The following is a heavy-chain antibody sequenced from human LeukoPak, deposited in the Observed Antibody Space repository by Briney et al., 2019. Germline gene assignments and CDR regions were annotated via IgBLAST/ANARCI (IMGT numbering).Heavy chain of an antibody. CDR1: GGSISSHY. CDR3: ARDLGYSRGGFDY. Sequence: SETLSLTCTVSGGSISSHYWSWIRQQPGKGLEWIGYIYNSGSTYYNPSLKSRVTISVDTSKNQFFLKLRSVTAADTAVYYCARDLGYSRGGFDYWGQGTLDTVSS. J-gene: IGHJ4*02. CDR2: IYNSGST. D-gene: IGHD5-18*01. V-gene: IGHV4-59*06.